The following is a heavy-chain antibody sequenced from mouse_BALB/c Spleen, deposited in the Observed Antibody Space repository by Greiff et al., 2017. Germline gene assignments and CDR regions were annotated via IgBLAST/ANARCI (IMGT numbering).Heavy chain of an antibody. J-gene: IGHJ2*01. CDR2: ISSGGNT. V-gene: IGHV5-6-5*01. CDR1: GFTFSNYA. D-gene: IGHD1-1*01. CDR3: ARVPFYYGSSYAYFDY. Sequence: DVKLVESGGGLVKPGGSLKLSCAASGFTFSNYAMSWVRQTPEKRLEWVASISSGGNTYYPDSVKGRFTISRDNARNILYLQMSSLRSEDTAMYYCARVPFYYGSSYAYFDYWGQGTTLTVSS.